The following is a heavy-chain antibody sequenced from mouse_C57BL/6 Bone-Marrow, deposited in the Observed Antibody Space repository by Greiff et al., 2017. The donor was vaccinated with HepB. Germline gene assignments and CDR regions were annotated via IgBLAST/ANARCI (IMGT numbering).Heavy chain of an antibody. CDR3: ARSDSSGQGYFDY. CDR1: DYN. V-gene: IGHV1-18*01. D-gene: IGHD3-2*02. CDR2: INPNNGGT. Sequence: DYNMDWVKQSHGKSLEWIGDINPNNGGTIYNQKFKGKATLTVDKSSSTAYMELRSLTSEDTAVYYCARSDSSGQGYFDYWGQGTTLTVSS. J-gene: IGHJ2*01.